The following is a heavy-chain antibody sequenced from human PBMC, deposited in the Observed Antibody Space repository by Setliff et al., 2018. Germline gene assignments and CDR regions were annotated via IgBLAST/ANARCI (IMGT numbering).Heavy chain of an antibody. CDR3: VRAVVIRGSKPLDS. CDR1: GFTFSTYG. D-gene: IGHD3-10*01. V-gene: IGHV3-72*01. J-gene: IGHJ4*02. CDR2: TKNKANAGYM. Sequence: PGGSLRLSCAASGFTFSTYGLNWVRQAPGKGLEWVGRTKNKANAGYMEYAASVKDRFIISRDDSKNSLYPQMYSLKSDDTAVYYCVRAVVIRGSKPLDSWGQGTLVTVSS.